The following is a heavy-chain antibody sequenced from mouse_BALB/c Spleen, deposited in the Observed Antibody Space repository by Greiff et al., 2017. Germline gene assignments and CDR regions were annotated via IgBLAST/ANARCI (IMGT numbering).Heavy chain of an antibody. CDR1: GYTFTSSW. CDR2: IHPNSGNT. V-gene: IGHV1S130*01. Sequence: QVQLQQSGSVLVRPGASVKLSCKASGYTFTSSWMHWAKQRPGQGLEWIGEIHPNSGNTNYNEKFKGKATLTVDTSSSTAYVDLSSLTSEDSAVYYCARGELLFDYWGQGTTLTVSS. J-gene: IGHJ2*01. CDR3: ARGELLFDY.